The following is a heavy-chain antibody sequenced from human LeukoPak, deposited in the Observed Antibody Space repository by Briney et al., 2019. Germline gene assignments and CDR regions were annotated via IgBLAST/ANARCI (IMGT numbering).Heavy chain of an antibody. D-gene: IGHD1-26*01. V-gene: IGHV3-48*04. CDR2: ISSSSSTI. CDR1: GFTFSSYS. CDR3: ARATDYYYYYMDV. Sequence: GGSLRLSCAASGFTFSSYSMNWVRQAPGKGLEWVSCISSSSSTIYYADSVKGRFTISRDNAKNSLYLQMNSLRAEDTAVYYCARATDYYYYYMDVWGKGTTVTVSS. J-gene: IGHJ6*03.